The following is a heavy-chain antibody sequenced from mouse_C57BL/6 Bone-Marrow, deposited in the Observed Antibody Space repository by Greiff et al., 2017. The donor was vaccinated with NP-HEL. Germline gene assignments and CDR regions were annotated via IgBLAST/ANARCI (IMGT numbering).Heavy chain of an antibody. V-gene: IGHV14-4*01. CDR2: IDPENGDT. CDR1: GFNIKDDY. J-gene: IGHJ4*01. CDR3: TNWDNYYAMDY. Sequence: VQLQQSGAELVRPGASVKLSCTASGFNIKDDYMHWVKQRPEQGLEWIGWIDPENGDTEYASKFQGKATITADTSSNTAYLQLSSLTSEDTAVYYCTNWDNYYAMDYWGQGPAVTVSS. D-gene: IGHD4-1*01.